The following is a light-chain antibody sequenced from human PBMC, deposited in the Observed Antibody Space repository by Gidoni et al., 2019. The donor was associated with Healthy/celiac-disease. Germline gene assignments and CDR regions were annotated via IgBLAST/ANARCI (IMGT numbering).Light chain of an antibody. CDR3: QQYDNRPPFA. CDR2: NAS. J-gene: IGKJ3*01. Sequence: DIQMTQSPSSLSASVGDRVTITCQASQDISNYLNWYQQKLGKAPKLLIYNASNLETEVPSTCSGSGSGTDFTCTISSLQPEDIATYYCQQYDNRPPFAFGPGTKVDIK. CDR1: QDISNY. V-gene: IGKV1-33*01.